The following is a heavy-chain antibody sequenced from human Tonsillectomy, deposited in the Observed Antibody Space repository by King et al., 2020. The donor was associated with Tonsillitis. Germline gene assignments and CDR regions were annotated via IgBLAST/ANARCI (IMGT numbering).Heavy chain of an antibody. Sequence: VQLVESGGGLVQPGGSLRLSCAASGFTFSSYAMSWVRQAPGKGLEWVSAISGSGGSTYYGDSVKGRFTISRDNSKNTLYLQMNSLRAEDTAVYYCAKGQGYDILTGYEYYFDYWGQGTLVTVSS. CDR1: GFTFSSYA. J-gene: IGHJ4*02. CDR2: ISGSGGST. CDR3: AKGQGYDILTGYEYYFDY. D-gene: IGHD3-9*01. V-gene: IGHV3-23*04.